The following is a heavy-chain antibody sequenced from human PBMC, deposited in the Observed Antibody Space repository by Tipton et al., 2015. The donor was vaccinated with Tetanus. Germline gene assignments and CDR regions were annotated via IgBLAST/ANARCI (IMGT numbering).Heavy chain of an antibody. CDR1: GGILNNYA. CDR3: VRPDRYCSGGSCYLALDY. CDR2: IIIVFSSS. Sequence: QSGPEVKNPGSSVRVSCKASGGILNNYAISWVRQAPGQGLEWTGGIIIVFSSSNYAQKFQGRVTITADTSTGTIYMDLSSLRSDDTAVYYCVRPDRYCSGGSCYLALDYWGQGTLITVSS. D-gene: IGHD2-15*01. J-gene: IGHJ4*02. V-gene: IGHV1-69*06.